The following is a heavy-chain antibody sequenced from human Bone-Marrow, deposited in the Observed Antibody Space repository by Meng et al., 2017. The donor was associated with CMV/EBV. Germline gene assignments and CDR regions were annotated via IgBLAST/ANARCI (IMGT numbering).Heavy chain of an antibody. CDR1: GFTFSSYA. D-gene: IGHD3-3*01. CDR2: ISYDGSNK. Sequence: GESLKISCAASGFTFSSYAMHWVRQAPGKGLEWVAVISYDGSNKYYADSVKGRFTISRDNSKNTLYLQMNSLRAEDTAVYYCARGYYDFWSGYPYYYYGMDVWGQGTTVTAP. CDR3: ARGYYDFWSGYPYYYYGMDV. V-gene: IGHV3-30*04. J-gene: IGHJ6*02.